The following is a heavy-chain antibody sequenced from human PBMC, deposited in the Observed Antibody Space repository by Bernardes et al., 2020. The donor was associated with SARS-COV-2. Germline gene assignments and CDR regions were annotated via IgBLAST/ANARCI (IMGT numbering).Heavy chain of an antibody. CDR2: INHSGST. J-gene: IGHJ4*02. V-gene: IGHV4-34*01. Sequence: SETLSLTCAVYGGSFSGYYWSWIRQPPGKGLEWIGEINHSGSTNYNPSLKSRVTISVDTSKNQFSLKLSSVTAADTAVYYCARTLGPYYDFWSGYYTGTALGYWGQGTLVTVSS. D-gene: IGHD3-3*01. CDR3: ARTLGPYYDFWSGYYTGTALGY. CDR1: GGSFSGYY.